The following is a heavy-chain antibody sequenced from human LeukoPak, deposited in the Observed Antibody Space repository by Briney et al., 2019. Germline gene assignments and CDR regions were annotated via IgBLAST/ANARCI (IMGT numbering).Heavy chain of an antibody. CDR3: ARSVAVAGWYNNYYFDS. CDR1: GFTFNSYT. CDR2: IYYTGST. J-gene: IGHJ4*02. D-gene: IGHD6-19*01. Sequence: PGGSLRLSCAASGFTFNSYTMNWVRQPPGKGLDWIGSIYYTGSTDYNPSLRSRVTISVDTSENQFSLKLSSVTAADTAVYYCARSVAVAGWYNNYYFDSWGQGTLVTVSS. V-gene: IGHV4-59*12.